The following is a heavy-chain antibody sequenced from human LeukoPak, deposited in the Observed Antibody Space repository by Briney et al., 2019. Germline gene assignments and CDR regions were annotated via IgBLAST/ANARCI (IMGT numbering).Heavy chain of an antibody. D-gene: IGHD2-21*02. CDR1: GYTFTSYY. J-gene: IGHJ6*03. CDR2: IIPIFGTA. Sequence: SVKVSCKASGYTFTSYYMHWVRQAPGQGLEWMGGIIPIFGTANYAQKFQGRVTITTDESTSTAYMELSSLRSEDTAVYYCARDEAVVTSRTPRDYYYMDVWGKGTTVTVSS. CDR3: ARDEAVVTSRTPRDYYYMDV. V-gene: IGHV1-69*05.